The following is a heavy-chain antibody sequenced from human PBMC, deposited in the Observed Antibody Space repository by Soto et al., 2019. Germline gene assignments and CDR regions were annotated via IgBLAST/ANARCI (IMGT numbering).Heavy chain of an antibody. V-gene: IGHV4-59*01. CDR2: IYYSGST. Sequence: PSETLSLTCTVSGGSISSYYWSWIRQPPGKGLEWIGYIYYSGSTNYNPSLKSRVTISVDTSKNQFSLKLSSVTAADTAVYYCARAGLRPFIVATTDHFDYWGQGTLVTVSS. J-gene: IGHJ4*02. D-gene: IGHD5-12*01. CDR3: ARAGLRPFIVATTDHFDY. CDR1: GGSISSYY.